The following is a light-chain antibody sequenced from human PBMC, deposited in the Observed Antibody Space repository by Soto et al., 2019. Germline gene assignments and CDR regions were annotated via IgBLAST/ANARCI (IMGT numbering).Light chain of an antibody. CDR1: SGHSSYI. CDR3: AAWDGSLNAYV. Sequence: QPVLTQSSSASASLGSSVKLTCTLSSGHSSYIIAWHQQQPGKAPRYLMKLEGSGSYNKGSGVPDRFSGSSSGADRYLTISNLQFEDEADYFCAAWDGSLNAYVFGTGTKLTVL. J-gene: IGLJ1*01. CDR2: LEGSGSY. V-gene: IGLV4-60*02.